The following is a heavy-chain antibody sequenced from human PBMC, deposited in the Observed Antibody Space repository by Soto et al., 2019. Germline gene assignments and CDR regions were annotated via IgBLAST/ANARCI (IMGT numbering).Heavy chain of an antibody. CDR1: GYTFTSYG. Sequence: QVQLVQSGAEVKKPGASVKVSCKASGYTFTSYGISWVRQAPGEGLEWMGWISAYNGNTNYAQKLQGRVTMTTDTSTSTAYMELRSLRSDDTAVYYCARVPSPVGSSSDDWFDPWGQGTLVTVSS. V-gene: IGHV1-18*01. J-gene: IGHJ5*02. CDR2: ISAYNGNT. D-gene: IGHD6-13*01. CDR3: ARVPSPVGSSSDDWFDP.